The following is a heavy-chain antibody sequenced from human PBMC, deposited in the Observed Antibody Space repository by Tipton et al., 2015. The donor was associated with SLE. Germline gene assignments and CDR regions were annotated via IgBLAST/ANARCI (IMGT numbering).Heavy chain of an antibody. Sequence: SLRLSCAASGFTFSTYVMSWVRQAPGKGLEWVSAIGGSDGTTYYADSVKGRLTISRDNSKNTLFLLMNSLKAEDTAVYYCAKAPGNYYYYYYMDVWGKGTTVTVSS. V-gene: IGHV3-23*01. CDR3: AKAPGNYYYYYYMDV. CDR1: GFTFSTYV. CDR2: IGGSDGTT. J-gene: IGHJ6*03.